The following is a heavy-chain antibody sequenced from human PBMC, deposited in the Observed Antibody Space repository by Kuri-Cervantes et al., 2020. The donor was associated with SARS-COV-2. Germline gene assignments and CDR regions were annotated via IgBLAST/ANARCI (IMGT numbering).Heavy chain of an antibody. CDR1: GFTFSSYA. Sequence: LSLTCAASGFTFSSYAMHWVRQAPGKGLEWVAVISYDGSNKYYADSVKGRFTISRDNSKNTLYLQMNSLRAEDTAVYYCARGGSYREFDYWGQGTLVTVSS. V-gene: IGHV3-30-3*01. D-gene: IGHD1-26*01. CDR3: ARGGSYREFDY. J-gene: IGHJ4*02. CDR2: ISYDGSNK.